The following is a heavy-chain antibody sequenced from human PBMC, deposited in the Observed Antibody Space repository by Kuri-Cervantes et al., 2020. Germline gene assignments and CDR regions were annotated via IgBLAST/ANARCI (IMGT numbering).Heavy chain of an antibody. J-gene: IGHJ6*02. CDR1: GGSFSGYY. D-gene: IGHD3-10*01. Sequence: TLSLTCAVSGGSFSGYYWSWIRQPPGKGLEWSGEIYHSGSTNYNPSPKSRVTISVDTSKNQFSLKLSSVTAADTAVYYCARDNSVLRGGGMDVWGQGATVTVSS. CDR2: IYHSGST. V-gene: IGHV4-34*01. CDR3: ARDNSVLRGGGMDV.